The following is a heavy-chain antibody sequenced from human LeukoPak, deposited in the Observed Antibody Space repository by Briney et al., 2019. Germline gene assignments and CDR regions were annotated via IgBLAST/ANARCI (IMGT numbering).Heavy chain of an antibody. Sequence: SVKVSCKASGGTFSSYAISWVRQAPGQGLEWMGGIIPIFGTANYAQKFQGRVTITADESTSTAYMELSSLRSEDTAVYYCARERSWYYDSSVSYFDYWGQGTLATVSS. CDR2: IIPIFGTA. V-gene: IGHV1-69*13. CDR1: GGTFSSYA. J-gene: IGHJ4*02. D-gene: IGHD3-22*01. CDR3: ARERSWYYDSSVSYFDY.